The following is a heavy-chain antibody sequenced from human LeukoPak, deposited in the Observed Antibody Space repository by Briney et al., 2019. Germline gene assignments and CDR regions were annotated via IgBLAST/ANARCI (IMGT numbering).Heavy chain of an antibody. Sequence: PSETLSLTCIVSGGSISSSKYYWGWIRQPPGKGLEWIGSIYYSGSTYYNPSLKSRVTISVDTSKNQFSLKLSSVTAADTAVYYCAITGDSSGWYEVEDYWGQGTLVTVSS. CDR3: AITGDSSGWYEVEDY. CDR1: GGSISSSKYY. D-gene: IGHD6-19*01. CDR2: IYYSGST. V-gene: IGHV4-39*07. J-gene: IGHJ4*02.